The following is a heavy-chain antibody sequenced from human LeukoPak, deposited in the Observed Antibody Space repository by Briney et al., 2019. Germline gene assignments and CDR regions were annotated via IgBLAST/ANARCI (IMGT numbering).Heavy chain of an antibody. CDR1: GFTFSSYS. CDR2: ISSSSSYI. CDR3: ARSYYDSSGYYVKDDAFDI. D-gene: IGHD3-22*01. V-gene: IGHV3-21*01. J-gene: IGHJ3*02. Sequence: GGSLRLSCPASGFTFSSYSMNWVRQAPGKGLEWVSSISSSSSYIYYADSVKGRFTISRDNAKNSLYLQMNSLRAEDTAVYYCARSYYDSSGYYVKDDAFDIWGQGTMVTVSS.